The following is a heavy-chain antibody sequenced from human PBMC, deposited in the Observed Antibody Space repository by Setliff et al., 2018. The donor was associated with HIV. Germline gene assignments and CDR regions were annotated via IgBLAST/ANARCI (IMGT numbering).Heavy chain of an antibody. V-gene: IGHV3-21*04. D-gene: IGHD3-3*01. CDR3: ARDRVNEGVPFDI. CDR1: GFTFSSYS. CDR2: ISSSSSYI. J-gene: IGHJ3*02. Sequence: PGGSLRLSCAASGFTFSSYSMNWVRQAPGKGLEWVSSISSSSSYIYYADSVKGRFTISRDNAKKSLFLQMNSLRAEDTAMYYCARDRVNEGVPFDIWGRGTMVTVSS.